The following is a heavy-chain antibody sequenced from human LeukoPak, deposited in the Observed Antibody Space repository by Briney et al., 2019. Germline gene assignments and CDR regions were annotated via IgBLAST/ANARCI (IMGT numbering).Heavy chain of an antibody. V-gene: IGHV3-66*01. Sequence: GGSLRLSCAASGFTVSRSYMSWVRQAPGKGLEWVSVIHSGGSTYYADSVKGTFTISRDNSKNTLYLQMNSLRAEDTAVYYCVKVGSSSWIDAFDIWGQGTMVTVSS. J-gene: IGHJ3*02. D-gene: IGHD6-13*01. CDR1: GFTVSRSY. CDR2: IHSGGST. CDR3: VKVGSSSWIDAFDI.